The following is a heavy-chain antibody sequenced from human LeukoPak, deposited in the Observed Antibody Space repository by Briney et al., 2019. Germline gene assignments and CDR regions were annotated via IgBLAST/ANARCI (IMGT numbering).Heavy chain of an antibody. CDR1: GGSISSGGYY. CDR2: IYYSGST. D-gene: IGHD6-13*01. J-gene: IGHJ4*02. V-gene: IGHV4-31*03. CDR3: ARVVPPRYSSRSEYFDY. Sequence: SETLSLTCTVSGGSISSGGYYWSWIRQHPGKGLEWIGYIYYSGSTYYNPSLKSRVTISVDTSKNQFSLKLSSVTAADTAVYYCARVVPPRYSSRSEYFDYWGQGTLITVSS.